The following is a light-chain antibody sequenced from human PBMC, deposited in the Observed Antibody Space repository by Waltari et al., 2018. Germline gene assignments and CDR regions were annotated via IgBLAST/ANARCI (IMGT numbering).Light chain of an antibody. V-gene: IGKV3-20*01. CDR3: QQYESSPLT. CDR1: QSVSSNY. CDR2: GAS. Sequence: EIVLTQSPGTLSLSPGKRVTLSCRTSQSVSSNYLAWYQQKPGRAPRLLIYGASNRATDVPDRFSGSGSGTEFTLTISRLEPEDFVVYYCQQYESSPLTFGGGTKVEIE. J-gene: IGKJ4*01.